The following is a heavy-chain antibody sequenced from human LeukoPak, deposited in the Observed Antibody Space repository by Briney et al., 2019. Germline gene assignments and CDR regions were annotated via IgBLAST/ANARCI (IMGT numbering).Heavy chain of an antibody. CDR1: GGSISSSSYY. CDR3: ARGSAGGAVSYYDFWSGYSVFDY. Sequence: PSETLSLTCTVSGGSISSSSYYWGWIRQPPGKGLEWIGSIYYSGSTYYNPSLKSRVTISVDTTKNQFSLKLSSVTAADTAVYYCARGSAGGAVSYYDFWSGYSVFDYWGQGTLVTVSS. D-gene: IGHD3-3*01. J-gene: IGHJ4*02. CDR2: IYYSGST. V-gene: IGHV4-39*07.